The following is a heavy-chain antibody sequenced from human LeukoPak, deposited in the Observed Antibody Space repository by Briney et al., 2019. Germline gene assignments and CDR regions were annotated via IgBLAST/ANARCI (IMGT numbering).Heavy chain of an antibody. CDR2: ICYSGST. D-gene: IGHD6-13*01. Sequence: PSETLSLTCTVSGGSISSGDYYWSWIRQPPGKGLEWIGYICYSGSTYYNPSLKSRVTISVDTSKNQFSLKLSSVTAADTAVYYCARGPDSSSWYVDYWGQGTLVTVSS. V-gene: IGHV4-30-4*01. CDR1: GGSISSGDYY. J-gene: IGHJ4*02. CDR3: ARGPDSSSWYVDY.